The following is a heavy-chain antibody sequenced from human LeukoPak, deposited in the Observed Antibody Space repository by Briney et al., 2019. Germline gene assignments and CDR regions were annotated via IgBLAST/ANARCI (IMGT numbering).Heavy chain of an antibody. D-gene: IGHD2-2*01. Sequence: GGSLRLSCAASGFTFSNYAMSWVRQAPGKGLEWVSAISGSGGSTYYADSVKGRFTISRDNPKNKLYLQMTSLRAEDSAVYYCARYCTSTSCADSSYCGMDVWGQGTTVTVSS. CDR3: ARYCTSTSCADSSYCGMDV. CDR2: ISGSGGST. V-gene: IGHV3-23*01. J-gene: IGHJ6*02. CDR1: GFTFSNYA.